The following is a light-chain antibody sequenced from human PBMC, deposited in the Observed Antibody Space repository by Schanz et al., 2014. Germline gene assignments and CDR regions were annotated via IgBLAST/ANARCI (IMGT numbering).Light chain of an antibody. J-gene: IGLJ2*01. V-gene: IGLV2-14*03. CDR1: SSDVGGYNY. CDR3: SSYAGSNTFVV. Sequence: QSALTQPASVSGSPGQSITLSCTGTSSDVGGYNYVSWYQQYPGKAPKVMIYDVSNRPSGVSNRFSGSKSGNTASLTVSGLQAEDEADYYCSSYAGSNTFVVFGGGTKLTVL. CDR2: DVS.